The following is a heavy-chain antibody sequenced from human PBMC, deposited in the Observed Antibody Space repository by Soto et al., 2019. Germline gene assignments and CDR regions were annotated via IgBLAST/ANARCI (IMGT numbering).Heavy chain of an antibody. CDR3: ATGGWYDSSGPSEDL. D-gene: IGHD3-22*01. Sequence: GGSLRLSCAASGFTFSIYGMHWVRQAPGKGLEWVAVIWYDGSNKYYADSVKGRFTISRDNSKNTLYLQMNSLRAEDTAVYYRATGGWYDSSGPSEDLWGQGTTVTVSS. J-gene: IGHJ6*02. V-gene: IGHV3-33*01. CDR2: IWYDGSNK. CDR1: GFTFSIYG.